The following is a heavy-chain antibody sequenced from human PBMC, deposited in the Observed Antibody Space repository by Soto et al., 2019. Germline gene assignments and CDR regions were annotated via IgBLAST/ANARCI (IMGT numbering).Heavy chain of an antibody. J-gene: IGHJ6*02. D-gene: IGHD2-2*01. Sequence: QVQLVQSGAEVKKPGSSVKVSCKASGGTFGSYAISWVRQAPGQGLEWMGGIIPIPGTANYAQKFQGRVTIDADESTSTAYMELSSLRSEDTAVYYCARSQGSSTSLEIYYYYSYGMDVWGQGTTVTVSS. CDR3: ARSQGSSTSLEIYYYYSYGMDV. CDR1: GGTFGSYA. CDR2: IIPIPGTA. V-gene: IGHV1-69*01.